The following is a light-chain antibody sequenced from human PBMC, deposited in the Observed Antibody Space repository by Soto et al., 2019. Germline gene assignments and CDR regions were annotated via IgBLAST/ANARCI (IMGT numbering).Light chain of an antibody. J-gene: IGKJ1*01. CDR3: QHYNSYSEA. CDR1: QGISSY. Sequence: VIWMTQSPSLLSASTGDRVTISCRMSQGISSYLAWYQQKPGEAHKXLIYKASTLKSGVPSRFSGSGSGTELTITISSLQPDDFETYYCQHYNSYSEAFGQGTKVDI. CDR2: KAS. V-gene: IGKV1D-8*03.